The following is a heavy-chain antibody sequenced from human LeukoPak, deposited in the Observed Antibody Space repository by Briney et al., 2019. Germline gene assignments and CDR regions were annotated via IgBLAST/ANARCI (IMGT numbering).Heavy chain of an antibody. CDR2: IYYSGST. CDR3: ARGDDFWSGYYQPYYYGMDV. Sequence: SETLSLTCTVSGGSVSSGSYYWSWIRQPPGKGLEWIGYIYYSGSTNYNPSLKSRVTISVDTSKNQFSLKLSSVTAADTAVYYCARGDDFWSGYYQPYYYGMDVWGQGTTVTASS. CDR1: GGSVSSGSYY. D-gene: IGHD3-3*01. V-gene: IGHV4-61*01. J-gene: IGHJ6*02.